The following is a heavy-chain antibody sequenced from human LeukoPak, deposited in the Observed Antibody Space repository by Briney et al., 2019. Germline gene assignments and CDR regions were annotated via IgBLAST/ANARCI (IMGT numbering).Heavy chain of an antibody. Sequence: ASVKVSCKASGYTFTSYAMNWVRPSPGQGLEWMGWINTNNGNPTYAQGFTGRFVFSLDTSVSTAYLQISSLKAEDTAVYYCARGRYSYYYGLDVWGQGTTVTVSS. CDR2: INTNNGNP. V-gene: IGHV7-4-1*02. CDR1: GYTFTSYA. J-gene: IGHJ6*02. D-gene: IGHD5-24*01. CDR3: ARGRYSYYYGLDV.